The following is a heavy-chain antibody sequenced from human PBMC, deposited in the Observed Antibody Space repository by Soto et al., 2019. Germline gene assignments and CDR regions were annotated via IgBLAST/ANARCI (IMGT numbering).Heavy chain of an antibody. CDR1: GYTFTNCD. J-gene: IGHJ6*02. CDR2: ISTYTGNT. D-gene: IGHD3-10*01. Sequence: QVHLVQSGAEVKKPGASVKVSCKASGYTFTNCDINWVRQVPGQGLEWMGWISTYTGNTNYAQKLQGRVTMTTDTSTSTAYMELGSLRSDDTAVYYCARGYYYGSGRPTPGGMDVWGQGTTVTVSS. CDR3: ARGYYYGSGRPTPGGMDV. V-gene: IGHV1-18*01.